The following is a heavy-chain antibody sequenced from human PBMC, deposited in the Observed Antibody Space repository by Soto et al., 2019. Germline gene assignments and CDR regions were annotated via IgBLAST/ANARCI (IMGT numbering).Heavy chain of an antibody. J-gene: IGHJ5*02. Sequence: SETLSLTCTVSGGSVSSGSYYWSWIRQPPGKGLEWIGYIYYSGSTNYNPSLKSRVTISVDTSKNQFSLKLSSVTAADTAVYYCARVPVFGRLDPWGQGTLVTVSS. D-gene: IGHD3-3*01. V-gene: IGHV4-61*01. CDR1: GGSVSSGSYY. CDR2: IYYSGST. CDR3: ARVPVFGRLDP.